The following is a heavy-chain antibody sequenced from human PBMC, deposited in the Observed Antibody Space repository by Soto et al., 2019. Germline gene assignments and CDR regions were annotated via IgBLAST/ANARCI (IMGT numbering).Heavy chain of an antibody. CDR1: GFSFSNYA. V-gene: IGHV3-23*01. CDR3: AKDPNGDYVGAFDS. J-gene: IGHJ4*02. Sequence: GGSLRFSCTASGFSFSNYAVTWVRQAPGKGLEWVSSIGGDTSYTYYADSMKGRFTISRDKSKNTVFLQMNSLRADDTAVYHCAKDPNGDYVGAFDSWGQGTLVTVSS. CDR2: IGGDTSYT. D-gene: IGHD4-17*01.